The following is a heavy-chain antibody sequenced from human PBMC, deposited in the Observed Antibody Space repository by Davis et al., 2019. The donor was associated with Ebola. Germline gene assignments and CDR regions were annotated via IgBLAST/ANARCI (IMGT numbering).Heavy chain of an antibody. CDR2: ITPFNGNT. CDR3: ASGIAVAGNRAGDAFDI. V-gene: IGHV1-45*03. D-gene: IGHD6-19*01. CDR1: GYTFTYRY. J-gene: IGHJ3*02. Sequence: AASVKVSCKASGYTFTYRYLHWVRQAPRQALEWMGWITPFNGNTNYAQKFQDRVTITRDRSMSTAYMELSSLRSEDTAMYYCASGIAVAGNRAGDAFDIWGQGTMVTVSS.